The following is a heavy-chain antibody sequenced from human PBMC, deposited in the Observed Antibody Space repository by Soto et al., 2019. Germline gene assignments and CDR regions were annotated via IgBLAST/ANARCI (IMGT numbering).Heavy chain of an antibody. Sequence: EVQLVESGGGLIQPGGSLRLSCAASGFAVSSKYMTWVRQAPGKGLEWVSVIYGGGTTYYADSVKGRFTISRDTSKNTLYLQMNSLRAEDTAVYYCVQTTGWHCFDFWGQGTLVTVSS. D-gene: IGHD6-19*01. CDR1: GFAVSSKY. J-gene: IGHJ4*02. CDR3: VQTTGWHCFDF. CDR2: IYGGGTT. V-gene: IGHV3-53*01.